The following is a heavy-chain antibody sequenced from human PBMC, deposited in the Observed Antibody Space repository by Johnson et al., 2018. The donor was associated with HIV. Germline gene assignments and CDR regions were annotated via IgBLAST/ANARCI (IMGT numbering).Heavy chain of an antibody. Sequence: VQLVESGGGLVQPGRSLRLSCAASGFTFDDYAMHWVRQAPGKGLEWVSGINWNGARTGYADSVKGRFTISRDNAKNSLYLQMNSLRAEDTAVYYCARSGPNWAFDFWGQGTMVTVSS. V-gene: IGHV3-9*01. CDR2: INWNGART. J-gene: IGHJ3*01. CDR1: GFTFDDYA. D-gene: IGHD1-1*01. CDR3: ARSGPNWAFDF.